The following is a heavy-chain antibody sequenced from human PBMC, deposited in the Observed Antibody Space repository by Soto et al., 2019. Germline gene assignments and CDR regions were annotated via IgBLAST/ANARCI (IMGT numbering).Heavy chain of an antibody. CDR1: GFTFSSYW. V-gene: IGHV3-74*01. D-gene: IGHD6-19*01. J-gene: IGHJ4*02. CDR2: INSDGSST. Sequence: PGGSLRLSCAASGFTFSSYWMHWVRQAPGKGLVWVSRINSDGSSTSYADSVKGRFTISRDNAKNALYLQMNSLRAEDTAVYYCARGRIAVAGFDHWGQGTLVTVPQ. CDR3: ARGRIAVAGFDH.